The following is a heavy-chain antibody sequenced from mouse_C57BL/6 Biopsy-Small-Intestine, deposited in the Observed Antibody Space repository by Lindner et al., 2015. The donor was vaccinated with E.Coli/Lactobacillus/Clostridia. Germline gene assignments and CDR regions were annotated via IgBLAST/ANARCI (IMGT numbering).Heavy chain of an antibody. CDR1: GGTFSSYA. D-gene: IGHD4-1*01. CDR2: IIPIFGTA. J-gene: IGHJ4*01. CDR3: ARETGTRYSSGWYKNNFDY. V-gene: IGHV1-81*01. Sequence: SVKVSCKASGGTFSSYAVGWVRQAPGQGLEWMGGIIPIFGTANYAQKFQGRVTITADESTSTAYMELSSLRSEDTAVYYCARETGTRYSSGWYKNNFDYWGQGTLVTVSS.